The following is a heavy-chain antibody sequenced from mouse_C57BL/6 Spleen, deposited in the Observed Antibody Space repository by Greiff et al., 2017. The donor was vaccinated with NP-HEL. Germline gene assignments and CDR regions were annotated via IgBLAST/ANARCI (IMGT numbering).Heavy chain of an antibody. Sequence: VHLQQSGPELVKPGASVKISCKASGYAFSSSWMNWVKQRPGKGLEWIGRIYPGDGDTNYNGKFKGKATLTADKSSSTAYMQLSSLTSEDSAVYFCAREGSSSWFAYWGQGTLVTVSA. J-gene: IGHJ3*01. CDR2: IYPGDGDT. V-gene: IGHV1-82*01. CDR1: GYAFSSSW. CDR3: AREGSSSWFAY. D-gene: IGHD1-1*01.